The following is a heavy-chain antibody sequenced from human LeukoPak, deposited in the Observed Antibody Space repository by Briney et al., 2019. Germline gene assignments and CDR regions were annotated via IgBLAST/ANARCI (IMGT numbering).Heavy chain of an antibody. V-gene: IGHV3-21*04. Sequence: GGSLRLSCAASGFTFSSYSMNWVRQAPGKGLEWVSSISSSSSYIYYADSVKGRFTISRDDSKNTAYLQMNSLKTEDTAVYYCTTQLGYSSGWPRFHWGQGTLVTVSS. J-gene: IGHJ4*02. CDR3: TTQLGYSSGWPRFH. CDR2: ISSSSSYI. CDR1: GFTFSSYS. D-gene: IGHD6-19*01.